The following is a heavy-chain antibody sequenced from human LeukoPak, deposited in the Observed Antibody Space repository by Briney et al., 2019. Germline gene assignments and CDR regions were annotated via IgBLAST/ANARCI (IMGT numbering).Heavy chain of an antibody. J-gene: IGHJ6*02. D-gene: IGHD3-22*01. CDR3: VRVTMIVVADGMDV. CDR1: GYTFPAHY. CDR2: INPHSGDT. V-gene: IGHV1-2*02. Sequence: GASVKVSCKASGYTFPAHYLHWVRQAPGQGFEWMGWINPHSGDTNYAQKFRGRVTMTRDTSITTAYMELSRLRSDDTAVYYCVRVTMIVVADGMDVWGQGTTVTVSS.